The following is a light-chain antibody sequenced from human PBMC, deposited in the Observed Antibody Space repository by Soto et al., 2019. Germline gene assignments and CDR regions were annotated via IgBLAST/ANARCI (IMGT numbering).Light chain of an antibody. CDR2: GAS. CDR3: QHYNNWPPTLT. CDR1: QSVTTN. J-gene: IGKJ4*01. V-gene: IGKV3-15*01. Sequence: EIVMTQSPATLSVSPGEGATLSCRASQSVTTNLAWYQQKPGQAPRLLIYGASTRATGIPARFSGSGSGTEFTLTISSLKSEDFAVHYCQHYNNWPPTLTFGGWTKLEFK.